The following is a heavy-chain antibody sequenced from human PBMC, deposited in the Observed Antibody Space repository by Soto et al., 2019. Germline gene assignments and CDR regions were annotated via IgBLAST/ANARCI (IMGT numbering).Heavy chain of an antibody. CDR3: ARAFGKLGYCSGGSCYGDY. J-gene: IGHJ4*02. D-gene: IGHD2-15*01. V-gene: IGHV1-18*01. Sequence: GASVKVSCKASGYTFTSYGISWVRQAPGQGLEWMGWISAYNGNTNYAQKLQGRVTMTTDTSTSTAYMELRSLRSDDTAVYYCARAFGKLGYCSGGSCYGDYWGQGTLVTVSS. CDR2: ISAYNGNT. CDR1: GYTFTSYG.